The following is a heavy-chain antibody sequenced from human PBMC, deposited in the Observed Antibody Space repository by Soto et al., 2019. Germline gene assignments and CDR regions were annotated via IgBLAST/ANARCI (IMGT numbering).Heavy chain of an antibody. V-gene: IGHV1-3*01. Sequence: QVQLVQSGAEVKKTGASVKVSCKASGYTFTHNAMHWVRQAPGQRPEWVGWINVGIGETKYSQKLQGRVSITSDTFAKTVYQELSNLKSEGPAVYYCARDSLITKDGFDIWGQGTLVTVSS. CDR1: GYTFTHNA. J-gene: IGHJ3*02. CDR2: INVGIGET. CDR3: ARDSLITKDGFDI. D-gene: IGHD3-10*01.